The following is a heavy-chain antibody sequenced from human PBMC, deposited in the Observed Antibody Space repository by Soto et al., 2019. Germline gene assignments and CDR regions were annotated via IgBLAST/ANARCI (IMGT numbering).Heavy chain of an antibody. CDR2: ISGSGGST. J-gene: IGHJ4*02. V-gene: IGHV3-23*01. CDR1: GFTFSSYA. Sequence: GGSLRLSCAASGFTFSSYAMSWVRQAPGKGLEWVSAISGSGGSTYYADSVKGRFTISRDNSKNTLYLQMNSLRAEDTAVYYCAKGYDFWSGYQYPTSGSYFDYWGQGTLVTVSS. CDR3: AKGYDFWSGYQYPTSGSYFDY. D-gene: IGHD3-3*01.